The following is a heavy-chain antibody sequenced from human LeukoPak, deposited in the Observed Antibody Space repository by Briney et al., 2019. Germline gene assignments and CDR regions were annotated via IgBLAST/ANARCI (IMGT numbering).Heavy chain of an antibody. D-gene: IGHD3-22*01. V-gene: IGHV4-59*08. J-gene: IGHJ4*02. CDR3: ARGYYDTSAYSNPFDF. Sequence: SENPVPHLHCLWWLHQWGLLELDPAAPREGTGMGYIFQSGTTNYNPSLKSRVTISVDTSKNQFSLKLSSVPAADTAVYYCARGYYDTSAYSNPFDFWGQGTLVTVSS. CDR1: WLHQWGL. CDR2: IFQSGTT.